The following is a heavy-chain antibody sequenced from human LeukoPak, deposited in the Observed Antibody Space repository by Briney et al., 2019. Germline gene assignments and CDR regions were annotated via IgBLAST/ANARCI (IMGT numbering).Heavy chain of an antibody. CDR1: GYTFTSYY. V-gene: IGHV1-46*01. J-gene: IGHJ6*02. CDR3: AREGPPQITGYGSGSYMGPYYYYGMDV. Sequence: GASVKVSCKASGYTFTSYYMHWVRQAPGQGLEWMGIINPSGGSTSYAQKFQGRVTMTRDTSTSTVYMELSSLRSEDTAVYYCAREGPPQITGYGSGSYMGPYYYYGMDVWGQGTTVTVSS. D-gene: IGHD3-10*01. CDR2: INPSGGST.